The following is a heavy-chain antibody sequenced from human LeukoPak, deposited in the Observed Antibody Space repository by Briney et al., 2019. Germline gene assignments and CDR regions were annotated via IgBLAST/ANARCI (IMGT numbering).Heavy chain of an antibody. Sequence: PSETLSLTCAVSGGSISSRSDYWGWIRQTPGKGLEWIGNLDSSGSTYYNPSLKSRVTISVGTSKNQFSLNLRSVTAADTAIYFCSRSHDYGGLYFYYYMDVWGKGTTVTVSS. CDR2: LDSSGST. J-gene: IGHJ6*03. CDR1: GGSISSRSDY. D-gene: IGHD4-23*01. V-gene: IGHV4-39*01. CDR3: SRSHDYGGLYFYYYMDV.